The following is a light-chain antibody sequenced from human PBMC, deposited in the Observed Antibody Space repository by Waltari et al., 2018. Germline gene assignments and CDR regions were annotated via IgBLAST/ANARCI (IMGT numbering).Light chain of an antibody. CDR1: HDISNY. V-gene: IGKV1-33*01. CDR3: QQFDNLVYT. J-gene: IGKJ2*01. CDR2: DAS. Sequence: DIQMTQSPSSLSASVGDRVTITCQASHDISNYLNWYQQKPGKAPKLLIYDASNLETGVPSRFNGSGSGTDFSFTSSLQPEDIATYYCQQFDNLVYTFGQGTKLEIK.